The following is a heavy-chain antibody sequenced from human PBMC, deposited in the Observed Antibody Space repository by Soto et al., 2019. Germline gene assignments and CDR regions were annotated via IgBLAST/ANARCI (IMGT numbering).Heavy chain of an antibody. V-gene: IGHV3-33*01. Sequence: GGSLRLSCVASPVTFSYDGMHWVRQAPGKGLEWVAVIWHDGSSVYYADSVNGRFTISRDNSKNTLYLQMNSLRDEDTAVYFCARDTRLAVADEGDFDSWGQGTLVTVSS. CDR1: PVTFSYDG. CDR3: ARDTRLAVADEGDFDS. CDR2: IWHDGSSV. D-gene: IGHD6-19*01. J-gene: IGHJ4*02.